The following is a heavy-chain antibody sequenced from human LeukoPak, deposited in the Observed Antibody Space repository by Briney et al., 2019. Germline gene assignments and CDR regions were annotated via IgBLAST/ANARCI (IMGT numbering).Heavy chain of an antibody. V-gene: IGHV5-10-1*01. CDR1: GYSLTTYW. J-gene: IGHJ4*02. D-gene: IGHD6-19*01. CDR2: IDPSDSYS. CDR3: ARLQIRCGWVYFYY. Sequence: GESLKISCKASGYSLTTYWISWVRQMPGKGLEWMGRIDPSDSYSNYSPSFQGHVTISVDKSIGTAYLQWSSLKASDTAMYYCARLQIRCGWVYFYYWGQGTLVTVSS.